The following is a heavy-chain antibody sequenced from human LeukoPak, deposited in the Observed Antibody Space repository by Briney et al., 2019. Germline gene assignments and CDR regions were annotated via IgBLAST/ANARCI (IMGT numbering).Heavy chain of an antibody. V-gene: IGHV3-23*01. Sequence: GGSLRLSCAASGFTFSSYAMSWVRQAPGKGLEWVSAISGSGGSTYYADSVKGRFTISRDNSKNTLYLQMNSLRAEDTAVYYCAKEVAAAGLPYYYYGMDVWGQGTTVTVSS. CDR3: AKEVAAAGLPYYYYGMDV. J-gene: IGHJ6*02. D-gene: IGHD6-13*01. CDR1: GFTFSSYA. CDR2: ISGSGGST.